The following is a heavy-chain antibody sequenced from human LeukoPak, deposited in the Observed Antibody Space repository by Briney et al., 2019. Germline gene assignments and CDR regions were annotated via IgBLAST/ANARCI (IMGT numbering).Heavy chain of an antibody. Sequence: GASVKVSCKASGYTFTSYDINWVRQATGQGLEWMGWMNPNSGNTGYAQKFQGRVTMTRNTSISTAYMELSSLRSEDTAVYYCARYRLAAAGHFDYWGQGTLVTVSS. CDR2: MNPNSGNT. CDR3: ARYRLAAAGHFDY. D-gene: IGHD6-13*01. V-gene: IGHV1-8*01. J-gene: IGHJ4*02. CDR1: GYTFTSYD.